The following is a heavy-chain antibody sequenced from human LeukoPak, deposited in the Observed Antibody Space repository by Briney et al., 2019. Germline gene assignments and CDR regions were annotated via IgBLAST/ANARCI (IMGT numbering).Heavy chain of an antibody. Sequence: GGSLRLSCAASGFTFNSYAMSWVRQAPGKGLEWVSAISGSGGSTYYADSVKGRFTISRDNSKNTLYLQMNSLRAEDTAVYYCAKDGGVVEDYDSSGYYNYWGQGTLVTVSS. CDR3: AKDGGVVEDYDSSGYYNY. D-gene: IGHD3-22*01. CDR1: GFTFNSYA. CDR2: ISGSGGST. V-gene: IGHV3-23*01. J-gene: IGHJ4*02.